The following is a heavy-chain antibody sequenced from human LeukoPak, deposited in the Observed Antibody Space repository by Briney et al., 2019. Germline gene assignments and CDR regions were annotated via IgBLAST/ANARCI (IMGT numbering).Heavy chain of an antibody. CDR3: VRDRYPTAREFDY. D-gene: IGHD1-1*01. CDR2: LDPDGSDT. Sequence: GGSLRLSCSASEFTFSNYWMHWVRQAPGKGLVWVSRLDPDGSDTSYADSVKGRFTISRDNAKNTLYLQMNNLRAEDTAMYYCVRDRYPTAREFDYWGQGILVTVSS. V-gene: IGHV3-74*01. CDR1: EFTFSNYW. J-gene: IGHJ4*02.